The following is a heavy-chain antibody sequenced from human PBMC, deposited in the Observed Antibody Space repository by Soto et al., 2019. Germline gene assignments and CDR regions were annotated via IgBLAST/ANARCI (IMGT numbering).Heavy chain of an antibody. Sequence: QVQLVQSGAEVKKPGASVKVSCKASGYTFTSYDINWVRKATEQGLEWMGWMNPNSGNTCYAQKFQGRVTMTSNTAKNTSYIELSSLRSEDTAVYDCERSVAGLASYDYWGQGTLVTVSS. CDR3: ERSVAGLASYDY. D-gene: IGHD1-26*01. V-gene: IGHV1-8*01. CDR1: GYTFTSYD. CDR2: MNPNSGNT. J-gene: IGHJ4*02.